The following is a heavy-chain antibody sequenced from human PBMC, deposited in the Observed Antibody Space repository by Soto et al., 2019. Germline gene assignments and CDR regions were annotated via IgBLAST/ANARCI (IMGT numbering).Heavy chain of an antibody. CDR1: GLTFSDYY. V-gene: IGHV3-11*01. Sequence: QVQLVESGGGLVKPRGSLRLSCAASGLTFSDYYMSWIRQAPGKGLEWVSYISSSGPTMYYADSVKGRFTISRDNAKYSLFLQMNSLRAEDTAVYYCAIAHGGEYFQHWGQGTLVTVSS. J-gene: IGHJ1*01. CDR3: AIAHGGEYFQH. D-gene: IGHD3-10*01. CDR2: ISSSGPTM.